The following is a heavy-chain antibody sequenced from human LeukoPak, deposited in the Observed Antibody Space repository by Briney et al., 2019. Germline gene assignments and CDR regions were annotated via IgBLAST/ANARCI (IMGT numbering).Heavy chain of an antibody. CDR3: STPSSAFSGFEY. CDR1: GGSFSGYY. Sequence: SETLSLTCAVYGGSFSGYYWNWIRQPPGKGLEWIGEINHSGSTNYNPSLKSRVTISVDTSKNQFSLKLSSVTAADTAVYYCSTPSSAFSGFEYWGQGTLVTVSS. D-gene: IGHD6-25*01. CDR2: INHSGST. J-gene: IGHJ4*02. V-gene: IGHV4-34*01.